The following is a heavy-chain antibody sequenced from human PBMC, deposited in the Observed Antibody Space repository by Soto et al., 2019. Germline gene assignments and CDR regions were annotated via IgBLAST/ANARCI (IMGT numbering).Heavy chain of an antibody. CDR3: ARINYYDTSGYPFDY. CDR1: GGSISSYY. CDR2: IYFRGTT. V-gene: IGHV4-59*01. D-gene: IGHD3-22*01. J-gene: IGHJ4*02. Sequence: SETLSLTCTVSGGSISSYYWSWIRQPPGKGLEWIGYIYFRGTTNYNPSLKSRVTMSADTSKNQFSLKLNSVTAADTAVYYCARINYYDTSGYPFDYWGQGIMVTVSS.